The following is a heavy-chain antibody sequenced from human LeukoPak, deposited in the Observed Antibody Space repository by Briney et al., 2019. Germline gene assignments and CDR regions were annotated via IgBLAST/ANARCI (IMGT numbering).Heavy chain of an antibody. CDR2: IYSSGST. CDR1: GGSISSYY. D-gene: IGHD1-14*01. J-gene: IGHJ4*02. V-gene: IGHV4-59*08. Sequence: SETLSLTCIVSGGSISSYYWIWIRQPPGKGREWIGYIYSSGSTDYNPSLKSRATISLDTRIHQFSLKLTSVTAADTAVYYCARHVGIHLWSLYFDYWGQGSLVTVSS. CDR3: ARHVGIHLWSLYFDY.